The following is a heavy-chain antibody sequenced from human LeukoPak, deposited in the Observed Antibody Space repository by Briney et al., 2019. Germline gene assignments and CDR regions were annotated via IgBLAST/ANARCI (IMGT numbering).Heavy chain of an antibody. J-gene: IGHJ4*02. D-gene: IGHD4-17*01. Sequence: SETLSLTCTVSGGSISSSSYYWGWIRQPPGKGLEWIGSIYYSGSTYYNPSLKSRVTISVDTPKNQFSLKLSSVTAADTAVYYCARSLYGDYAYWGQGTLVTVSS. CDR3: ARSLYGDYAY. CDR1: GGSISSSSYY. CDR2: IYYSGST. V-gene: IGHV4-39*01.